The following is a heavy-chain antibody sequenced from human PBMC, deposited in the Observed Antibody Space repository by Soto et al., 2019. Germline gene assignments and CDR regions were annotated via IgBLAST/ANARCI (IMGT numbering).Heavy chain of an antibody. J-gene: IGHJ6*02. CDR1: GYTFISYG. V-gene: IGHV1-18*04. CDR2: ISAYNGNT. CDR3: ARYDGVVPSANPYYYVMAF. D-gene: IGHD2-2*01. Sequence: ASVKVSCKASGYTFISYGISWVRQAPGQGLEWMGWISAYNGNTNYAQKLQGRVTMTTDTSTSTAYMELRSLRSDDTAVYDGARYDGVVPSANPYYYVMAFSGRRTTVTVSS.